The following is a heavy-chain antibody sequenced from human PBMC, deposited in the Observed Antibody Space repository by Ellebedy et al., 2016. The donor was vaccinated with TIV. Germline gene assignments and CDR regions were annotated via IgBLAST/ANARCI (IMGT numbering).Heavy chain of an antibody. Sequence: ASVKVSCKASGYNLTDDYVHWVRQAPGQGLEWMGCIDPRSGGTEYEQKFRGRVTMTSDSFLNTGYMQLTRLGSDDTAVYYCARLPGSPRGYWGQGTLVTVSS. J-gene: IGHJ4*02. CDR2: IDPRSGGT. V-gene: IGHV1-2*02. CDR3: ARLPGSPRGY. D-gene: IGHD3-10*01. CDR1: GYNLTDDY.